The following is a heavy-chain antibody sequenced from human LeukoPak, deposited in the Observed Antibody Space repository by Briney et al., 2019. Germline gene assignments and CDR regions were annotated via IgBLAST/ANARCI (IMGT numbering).Heavy chain of an antibody. J-gene: IGHJ4*02. CDR3: ARDLGVVVIPTGEYFFDY. Sequence: ASVKVSCKASGYSFINFAIHWVRQAPGQRLEWMGWINAGNGKTKYSQKFQGRVTFTRDTSASTAYMYLSSLRSEDAAVYYCARDLGVVVIPTGEYFFDYWGQGTLVTVSS. CDR1: GYSFINFA. D-gene: IGHD3-22*01. CDR2: INAGNGKT. V-gene: IGHV1-3*01.